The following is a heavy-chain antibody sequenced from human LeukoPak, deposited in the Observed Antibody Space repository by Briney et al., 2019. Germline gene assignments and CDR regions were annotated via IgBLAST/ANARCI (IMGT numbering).Heavy chain of an antibody. V-gene: IGHV4-61*08. CDR1: GASVSSNGYY. D-gene: IGHD2/OR15-2a*01. J-gene: IGHJ4*02. CDR3: ALLQAYRPLDY. Sequence: KSSETLSLTCTVSGASVSSNGYYWNWIRQPPGKGLEWIGYIVNRGSTNYNPSLKSRVTISVDTSNNQFSLRLNSVTAADTAVYFCALLQAYRPLDYWGQGTLVTVSS. CDR2: IVNRGST.